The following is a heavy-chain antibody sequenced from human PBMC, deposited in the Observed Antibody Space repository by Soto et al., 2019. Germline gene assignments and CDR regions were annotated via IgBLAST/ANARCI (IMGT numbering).Heavy chain of an antibody. CDR2: IYWDDDK. V-gene: IGHV2-5*02. Sequence: QITLKESGPTLVKPTQTLTLTCTFSGFSLSTSGVGVGWIRQPPGKALEWLALIYWDDDKRYSPSLKSRLTITKATSKHPVDLTMTNMDPVDTATYCCAQGSSWYQGDRFDPWGQGTLVTVSS. CDR3: AQGSSWYQGDRFDP. J-gene: IGHJ5*02. CDR1: GFSLSTSGVG. D-gene: IGHD6-13*01.